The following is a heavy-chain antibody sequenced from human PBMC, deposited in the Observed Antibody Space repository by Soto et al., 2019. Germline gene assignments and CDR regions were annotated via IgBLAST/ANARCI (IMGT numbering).Heavy chain of an antibody. CDR2: IYYSGST. CDR1: GGSISPYY. CDR3: ARRLIPDFDY. Sequence: TSETLSLTCTVSGGSISPYYWSWIRQPPGKGLEWIGYIYYSGSTSYNPSLKSRVTMSVDTSRNQFSLNLRSVTTADTAVYYCARRLIPDFDYWGQGILVTVSS. V-gene: IGHV4-59*01. J-gene: IGHJ4*02. D-gene: IGHD2-8*01.